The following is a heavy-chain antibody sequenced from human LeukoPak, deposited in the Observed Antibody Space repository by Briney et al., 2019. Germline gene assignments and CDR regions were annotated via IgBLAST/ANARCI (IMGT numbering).Heavy chain of an antibody. CDR2: IDPNSGDS. J-gene: IGHJ3*02. V-gene: IGHV1-2*02. Sequence: ASVKVSCKASGYIFTAYYLHLVRQAPGQGLEWMGWIDPNSGDSSSAPRFQGRVTMTRDTSISTAYMELSSLRFDDSALYSCARRNGYEAFDIWGQGTMVIVSS. CDR1: GYIFTAYY. CDR3: ARRNGYEAFDI. D-gene: IGHD5-24*01.